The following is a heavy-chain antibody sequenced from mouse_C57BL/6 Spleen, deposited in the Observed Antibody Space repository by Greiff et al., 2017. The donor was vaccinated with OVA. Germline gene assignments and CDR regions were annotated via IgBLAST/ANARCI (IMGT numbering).Heavy chain of an antibody. CDR3: AREGLRDWYFDV. J-gene: IGHJ1*03. Sequence: LMESGPGLVKPSPSLSLTCSVTGYSITSGYYWNWIRQFPGNKLEWMGYISYDGSNNYNPSLKNRISITRDTSKNQFFLKLNSVTTEDTATYYCAREGLRDWYFDVWGTGTTVTVSS. CDR1: GYSITSGYY. D-gene: IGHD1-1*01. CDR2: ISYDGSN. V-gene: IGHV3-6*01.